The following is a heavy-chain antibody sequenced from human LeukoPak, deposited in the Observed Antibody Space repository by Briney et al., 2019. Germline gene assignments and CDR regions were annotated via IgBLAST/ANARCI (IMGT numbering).Heavy chain of an antibody. J-gene: IGHJ4*02. D-gene: IGHD1-26*01. Sequence: PGGSLRLSCAASGFTFSSYSMNWVRQAPGKGLEWVSSISSSSSYIYYADSVKGRFTISRDNARNSLYLQMNSLRAEDTAVYYCARWATNGNDYWGQGTLVTVSS. CDR3: ARWATNGNDY. CDR2: ISSSSSYI. V-gene: IGHV3-21*01. CDR1: GFTFSSYS.